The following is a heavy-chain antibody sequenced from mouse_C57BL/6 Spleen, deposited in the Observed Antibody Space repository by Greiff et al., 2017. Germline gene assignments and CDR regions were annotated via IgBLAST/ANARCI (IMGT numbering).Heavy chain of an antibody. Sequence: QVQLQQPGTELVKPGASVKLSCKASGYTFTSYWMHWVKQRPGQGLEWIGNINPSNGGTNSNEKFKSKATLTVDKSSSTAYLQLSSLTSEDSAVYYCARGGDGNSYYFDYWGQGTTLTVSS. V-gene: IGHV1-53*01. CDR3: ARGGDGNSYYFDY. CDR2: INPSNGGT. D-gene: IGHD2-1*01. CDR1: GYTFTSYW. J-gene: IGHJ2*01.